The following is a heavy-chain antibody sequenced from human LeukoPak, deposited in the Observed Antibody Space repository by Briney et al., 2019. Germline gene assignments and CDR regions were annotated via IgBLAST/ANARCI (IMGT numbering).Heavy chain of an antibody. CDR1: GYTFTSYD. CDR3: ARGPITIFGVVIGYYYMDV. Sequence: ASVKVSCKASGYTFTSYDINWVRQATGQGLEWMGWMNPNSGNTGYAQKFQGRVTITRNTSISTAYMELSSLRSEDTAVYYCARGPITIFGVVIGYYYMDVWGKGTTVTVSS. J-gene: IGHJ6*03. V-gene: IGHV1-8*01. D-gene: IGHD3-3*01. CDR2: MNPNSGNT.